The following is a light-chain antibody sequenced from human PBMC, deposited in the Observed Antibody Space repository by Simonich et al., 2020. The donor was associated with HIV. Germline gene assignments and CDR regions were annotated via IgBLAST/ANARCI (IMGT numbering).Light chain of an antibody. Sequence: DIQMTQSPSSLSASVGDRVTITCRASQSISSYLNWYQQKPGKAPKLLIYAASSLQSGVPSRFSGSGSGTDFTLTISSLQPEDFAVYYCQQYNKWPLTFGQGTPLEIK. J-gene: IGKJ5*01. CDR1: QSISSY. V-gene: IGKV1-39*01. CDR2: AAS. CDR3: QQYNKWPLT.